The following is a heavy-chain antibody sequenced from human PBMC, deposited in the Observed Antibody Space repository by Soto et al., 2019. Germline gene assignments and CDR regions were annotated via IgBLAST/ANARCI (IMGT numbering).Heavy chain of an antibody. V-gene: IGHV4-30-4*01. J-gene: IGHJ4*02. CDR2: IYYNGDT. CDR3: AREGGDFVQVPYY. D-gene: IGHD3-3*01. Sequence: QVRLQESGPKLVRPSQTLSLTCSVSGVSINRGDYYWSWIRQSPGRGLEWIGSIYYNGDTNYNPSLGSRVTMSVDTSKNPFSLDLQSVVAADTAVYFCAREGGDFVQVPYYWGQGTLITVSS. CDR1: GVSINRGDYY.